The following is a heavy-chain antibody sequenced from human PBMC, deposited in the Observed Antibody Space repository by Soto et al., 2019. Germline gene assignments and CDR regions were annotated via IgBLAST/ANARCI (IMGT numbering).Heavy chain of an antibody. D-gene: IGHD6-13*01. CDR1: GGTFSSYA. V-gene: IGHV1-69*13. Sequence: SVKVSCKASGGTFSSYAISWVRQAPGQGLEWMGGIIPILGTANYAQRFQSRVTITADESTSTAYMELSSLRSEDTAVYYCAGRLNSSSWFDVDYWGQGTLVTVSS. J-gene: IGHJ4*02. CDR3: AGRLNSSSWFDVDY. CDR2: IIPILGTA.